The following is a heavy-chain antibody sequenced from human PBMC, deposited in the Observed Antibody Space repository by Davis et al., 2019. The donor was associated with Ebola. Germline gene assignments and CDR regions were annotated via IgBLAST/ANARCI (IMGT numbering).Heavy chain of an antibody. CDR2: IWYDGSNK. J-gene: IGHJ6*02. Sequence: PGGSLRLSCAASGFTFSSYGMHWVRQAPGKGLEWVAVIWYDGSNKYYADSVKGRFTVSRDNSRNTLYLRMNSLRADDTAVYYCASQPPMTVIGYSLDYYGMEVWGQGTTVTVSS. V-gene: IGHV3-33*01. CDR1: GFTFSSYG. D-gene: IGHD3-9*01. CDR3: ASQPPMTVIGYSLDYYGMEV.